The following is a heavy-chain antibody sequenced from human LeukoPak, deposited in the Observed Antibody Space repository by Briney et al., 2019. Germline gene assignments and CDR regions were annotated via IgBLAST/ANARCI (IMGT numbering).Heavy chain of an antibody. J-gene: IGHJ4*02. CDR2: INAYNGNT. CDR1: RYTFTSYG. V-gene: IGHV1-18*01. Sequence: GASVKVSFMASRYTFTSYGISWVRQAPGQGLEWMGWINAYNGNTNYAQRLQGRDTMTTDTSTSTAYMELRSLRSDDTAVYYCARGDPSPPDYWGQGTLVTVSS. CDR3: ARGDPSPPDY.